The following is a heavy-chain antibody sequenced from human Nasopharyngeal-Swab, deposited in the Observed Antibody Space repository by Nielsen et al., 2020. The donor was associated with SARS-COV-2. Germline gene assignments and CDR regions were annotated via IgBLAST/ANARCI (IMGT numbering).Heavy chain of an antibody. CDR2: IYYSGST. Sequence: SETLSLTCTVSGGSISSSSYYWGWIRQPPGKGLEWIGSIYYSGSTYYNPSLKSRVTISVDTSKNQFSLKLSSVTAADTAVYYCARLSRGCSSTSCYNAFDIWGQGTMVTVSS. CDR3: ARLSRGCSSTSCYNAFDI. J-gene: IGHJ3*02. V-gene: IGHV4-39*01. D-gene: IGHD2-2*02. CDR1: GGSISSSSYY.